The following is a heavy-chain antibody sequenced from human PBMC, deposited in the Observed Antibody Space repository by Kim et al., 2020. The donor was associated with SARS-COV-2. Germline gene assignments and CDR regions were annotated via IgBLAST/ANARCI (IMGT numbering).Heavy chain of an antibody. D-gene: IGHD4-17*01. J-gene: IGHJ6*02. V-gene: IGHV3-23*01. CDR3: AKDRYPVTRYVMDV. Sequence: VKGLSTITRDNYKNTLYLQMNSLRAGDTAVYYCAKDRYPVTRYVMDVWGQGTTVTVSS.